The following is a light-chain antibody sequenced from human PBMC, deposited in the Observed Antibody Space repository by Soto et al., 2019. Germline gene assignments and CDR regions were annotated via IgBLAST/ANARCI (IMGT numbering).Light chain of an antibody. CDR2: GAS. V-gene: IGKV3-15*01. CDR3: QQYKNWPPGFT. J-gene: IGKJ3*01. Sequence: EIVMTQSPATLSVSPGERATLSCRASQSVSSNLAWYQQKPGQAPRLLIYGASTRATGIPARFSGSGSGTEFTLTISSLQSEDFAVYYCQQYKNWPPGFTFGPGTKVDIK. CDR1: QSVSSN.